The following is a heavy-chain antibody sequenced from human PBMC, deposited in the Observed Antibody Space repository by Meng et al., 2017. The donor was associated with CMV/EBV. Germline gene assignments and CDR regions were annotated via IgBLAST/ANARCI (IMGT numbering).Heavy chain of an antibody. J-gene: IGHJ4*02. CDR1: GYTFTGYY. V-gene: IGHV1-2*02. CDR2: INPNSGGT. CDR3: ARASKSSGWSRGAFDY. Sequence: ASVKVSCKASGYTFTGYYMHWVRQAPGQGLEWMGWINPNSGGTNYAQKFQGRVTMTRVTSISTAYMELSRLRSDDTAVYYCARASKSSGWSRGAFDYWGQGTLVTVSS. D-gene: IGHD6-19*01.